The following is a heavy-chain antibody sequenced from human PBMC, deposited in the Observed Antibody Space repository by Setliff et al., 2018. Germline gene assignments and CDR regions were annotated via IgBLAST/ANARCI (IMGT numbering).Heavy chain of an antibody. Sequence: ASVKVSCKASGGTFSSYDISWVRQAPGQGLEWMGWISAYNGNTNYAQKLQGRVTMTTDTSTSTAYMELRSLRSDDTAVYYCARVRGASTLLYYYYGMDVWGQGTTVTVSS. CDR1: GGTFSSYD. CDR2: ISAYNGNT. V-gene: IGHV1-18*01. CDR3: ARVRGASTLLYYYYGMDV. J-gene: IGHJ6*02.